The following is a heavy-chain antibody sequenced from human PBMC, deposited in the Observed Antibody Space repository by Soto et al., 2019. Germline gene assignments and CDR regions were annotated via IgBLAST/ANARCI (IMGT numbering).Heavy chain of an antibody. J-gene: IGHJ4*02. CDR2: ISSSSSYI. Sequence: GGSLRLSCAASGFTFSSYSMNWVRQAPGKGLEWVSSISSSSSYIYYADSVKGRFTISRDNAKNSLYLQMNSLRAEDTAVYYCARAGHVVMEGINYWGQGTLVTVSS. CDR1: GFTFSSYS. CDR3: ARAGHVVMEGINY. D-gene: IGHD2-15*01. V-gene: IGHV3-21*01.